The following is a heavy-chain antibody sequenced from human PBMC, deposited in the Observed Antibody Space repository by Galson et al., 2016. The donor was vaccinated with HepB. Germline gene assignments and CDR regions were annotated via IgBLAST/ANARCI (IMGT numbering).Heavy chain of an antibody. D-gene: IGHD4-17*01. J-gene: IGHJ4*02. CDR1: AGSISSDGYS. V-gene: IGHV4-31*03. CDR3: ARLVTPLDHGDYGGAYFFDS. Sequence: TLSLTCTVSAGSISSDGYSWNWIRQHPEKGLEWIGFMSYSGSTYYNPSLKSRLTISIDTSENQFSLMLRSVTAADTAVYFCARLVTPLDHGDYGGAYFFDSWGQGTLVTVSS. CDR2: MSYSGST.